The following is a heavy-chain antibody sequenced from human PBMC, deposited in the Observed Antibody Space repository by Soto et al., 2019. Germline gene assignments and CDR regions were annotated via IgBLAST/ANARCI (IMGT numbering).Heavy chain of an antibody. CDR1: GFTVSSNY. J-gene: IGHJ6*02. V-gene: IGHV3-66*01. D-gene: IGHD3-10*01. CDR3: ARESRSQFAIGMDV. CDR2: IYSGGST. Sequence: HPGGSLRLSCAASGFTVSSNYMSWVRQAPGKGLEWVSVIYSGGSTYYADSVKGRFTISRDNSRNTLYLQMNSLRAEDTAVYYCARESRSQFAIGMDVWGQGTTVTVS.